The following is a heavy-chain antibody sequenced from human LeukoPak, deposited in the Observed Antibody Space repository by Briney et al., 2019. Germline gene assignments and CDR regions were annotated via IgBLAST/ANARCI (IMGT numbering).Heavy chain of an antibody. Sequence: GGSLRLSCAASGFTFSSYAMHWVRQAPGKGLEWVAVISYDGSNKYYADSVKGRFTISRDNSKNTVYLQMNSLRAEDTAVYYCAKGGSYRSQPYFDYWGQGTPVTVSS. J-gene: IGHJ4*02. CDR2: ISYDGSNK. CDR3: AKGGSYRSQPYFDY. V-gene: IGHV3-30*04. D-gene: IGHD3-16*02. CDR1: GFTFSSYA.